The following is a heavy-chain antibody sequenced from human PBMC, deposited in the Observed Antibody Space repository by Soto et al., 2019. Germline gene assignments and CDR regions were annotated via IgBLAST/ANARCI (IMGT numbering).Heavy chain of an antibody. CDR2: ISSNSRTI. Sequence: GGSLRLSCAASGLTFTTYNMNWVRQAPGKGLEWVSYISSNSRTIYYADSVKGRFTISRDNAKNSLYLQMNSLRDEDTAVYYCARDGARPFDYWGQGTLVTVSS. CDR3: ARDGARPFDY. D-gene: IGHD1-26*01. J-gene: IGHJ4*02. V-gene: IGHV3-48*02. CDR1: GLTFTTYN.